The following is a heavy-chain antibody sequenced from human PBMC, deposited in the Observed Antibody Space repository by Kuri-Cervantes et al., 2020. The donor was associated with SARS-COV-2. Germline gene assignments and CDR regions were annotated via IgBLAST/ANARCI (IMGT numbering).Heavy chain of an antibody. Sequence: SVKVSCKASGGTFSSYTISWVRQAPGQGLEWMGRIIPTLGIANYAQKFQGRVTITADKSTSTAYMELSSLRSEDAAVYYCAADMAYCGGDCYSNYYYYYGMDVWGQGTTVTVSS. CDR1: GGTFSSYT. CDR2: IIPTLGIA. CDR3: AADMAYCGGDCYSNYYYYYGMDV. D-gene: IGHD2-21*02. V-gene: IGHV1-69*02. J-gene: IGHJ6*02.